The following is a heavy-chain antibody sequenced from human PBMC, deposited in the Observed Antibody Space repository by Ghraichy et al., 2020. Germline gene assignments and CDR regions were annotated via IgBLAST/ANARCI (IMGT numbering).Heavy chain of an antibody. D-gene: IGHD2-8*01. CDR1: GFTFTSSA. CDR3: AANGLGGGVDY. J-gene: IGHJ4*02. Sequence: SVKVSCKASGFTFTSSAMQWVRQARGQRLEWIGWIVVGIGNTNYAQKFQGRVTITRDMSTSTAYMELSSLRSEDTAVYYCAANGLGGGVDYWGQGTLVTVSS. V-gene: IGHV1-58*02. CDR2: IVVGIGNT.